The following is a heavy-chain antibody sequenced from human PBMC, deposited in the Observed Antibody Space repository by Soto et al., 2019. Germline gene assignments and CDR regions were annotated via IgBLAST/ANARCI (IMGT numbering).Heavy chain of an antibody. CDR1: GFTFSSYA. Sequence: EVQLLESGGGLVQPGGSLRLSCAASGFTFSSYAMSWVRQAPGKGLEWVSAISGSGGSTYYADSVKGRFTISRDNSKNTLYLQMNSLRAEDRAVYYCAKDFYGDYYYYYGMDVWGQGTTVTVSS. D-gene: IGHD3-3*01. V-gene: IGHV3-23*01. CDR2: ISGSGGST. J-gene: IGHJ6*02. CDR3: AKDFYGDYYYYYGMDV.